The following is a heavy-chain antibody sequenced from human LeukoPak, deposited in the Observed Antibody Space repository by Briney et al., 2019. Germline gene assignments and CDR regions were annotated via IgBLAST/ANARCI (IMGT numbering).Heavy chain of an antibody. J-gene: IGHJ4*02. V-gene: IGHV3-11*06. CDR2: ISDSTTYT. D-gene: IGHD4-17*01. CDR1: GFTFSDSY. CDR3: ARAYGDYN. Sequence: PGGSLRLSCAASGFTFSDSYMSWIRQAPGKGLEWVSYISDSTTYTNYADSVKGRFTISRDNAKNSLYLQMNSLRAEDTAVYYCARAYGDYNWGQGTLVTVSS.